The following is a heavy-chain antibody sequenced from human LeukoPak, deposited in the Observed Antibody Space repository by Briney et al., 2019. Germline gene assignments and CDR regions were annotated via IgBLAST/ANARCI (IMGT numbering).Heavy chain of an antibody. J-gene: IGHJ3*02. Sequence: GASVKVSCKASGYTFTGYYMHWVRQAPGQGLEWMGWINPSGGSTSYAQKFQGRVTMTRDMSTSTVYMELSSLRSEDTAVYYCARENRGIDAFDIWGQGTMVTVSS. CDR2: INPSGGST. CDR3: ARENRGIDAFDI. V-gene: IGHV1-46*01. CDR1: GYTFTGYY. D-gene: IGHD1-14*01.